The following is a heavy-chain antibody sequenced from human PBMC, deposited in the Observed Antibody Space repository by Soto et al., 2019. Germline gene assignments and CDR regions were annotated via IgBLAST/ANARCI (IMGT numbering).Heavy chain of an antibody. CDR2: IYHIGNT. D-gene: IGHD4-17*01. Sequence: QVQLQESGPGLVEPSGTLSLTCAVSGGSISSTNWWSWVRQSPGKGLEWIGEIYHIGNTNYNPSLKSRVTISVDKSKNHFSLKLTSVTAADTAVYYCARDSGTSTVRRAFDIWGQGTMVTISP. CDR3: ARDSGTSTVRRAFDI. V-gene: IGHV4-4*02. J-gene: IGHJ3*02. CDR1: GGSISSTNW.